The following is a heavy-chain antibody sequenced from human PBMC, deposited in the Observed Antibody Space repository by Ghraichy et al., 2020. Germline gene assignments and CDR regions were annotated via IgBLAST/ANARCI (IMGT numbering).Heavy chain of an antibody. D-gene: IGHD2-2*01. CDR2: IYYSGST. CDR3: ASQRSSLDY. Sequence: ETLSLTCTVSGGSISSYYWSWIRQPPGKGLEWIGYIYYSGSTNYNPSLKSRVTISVDTSKNQFSLKLSSVTAADTAVYYCASQRSSLDYWGQGTLVTVSS. V-gene: IGHV4-59*01. J-gene: IGHJ4*02. CDR1: GGSISSYY.